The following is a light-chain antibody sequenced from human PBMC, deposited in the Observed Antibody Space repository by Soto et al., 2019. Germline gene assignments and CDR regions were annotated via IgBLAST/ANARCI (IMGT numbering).Light chain of an antibody. CDR1: QNVFYNSNNKNY. CDR2: WAS. J-gene: IGKJ5*01. Sequence: DIVMTQSPESLAVSLGERATINCKSSQNVFYNSNNKNYLSWYQQKPGQPPKLLIYWASTRESGVPDRFSGSESVTDFTLTISSLQAEDVAVYYCQQYHSTPFTFGQGTRLEIK. CDR3: QQYHSTPFT. V-gene: IGKV4-1*01.